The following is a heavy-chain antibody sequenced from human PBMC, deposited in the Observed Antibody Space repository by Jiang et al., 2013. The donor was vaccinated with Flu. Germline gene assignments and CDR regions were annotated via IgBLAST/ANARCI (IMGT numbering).Heavy chain of an antibody. CDR2: TYYRSKWYN. CDR1: GDSVSSNSAA. CDR3: ARGSLGIAAAGRALFFDY. D-gene: IGHD6-13*01. J-gene: IGHJ4*02. Sequence: QTLSLTCAISGDSVSSNSAAWNWIRQSPSRGLEWLGRTYYRSKWYNDYAVSVKSRITINPDTSKNQFSLQLNSVTPEDTAVYYCARGSLGIAAAGRALFFDYWGQGTLVTVSS. V-gene: IGHV6-1*01.